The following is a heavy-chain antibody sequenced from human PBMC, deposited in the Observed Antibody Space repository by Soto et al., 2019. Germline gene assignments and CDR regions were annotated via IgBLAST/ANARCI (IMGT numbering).Heavy chain of an antibody. V-gene: IGHV3-30*18. J-gene: IGHJ4*02. D-gene: IGHD3-3*01. CDR3: AKDPHLGSIFGVVIRYFDY. Sequence: QVQLVESGGGVVQPGRSLRLSCAASGFTFSSYGMHWVRQAPGKGLEWVAVISYDGSNKYYADSVKGRFTISRDNSKNXLXRQMNSLRAEDTAVYYCAKDPHLGSIFGVVIRYFDYWGQGTLVTVSS. CDR2: ISYDGSNK. CDR1: GFTFSSYG.